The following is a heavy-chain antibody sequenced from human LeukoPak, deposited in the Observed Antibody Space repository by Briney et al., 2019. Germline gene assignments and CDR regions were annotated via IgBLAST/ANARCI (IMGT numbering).Heavy chain of an antibody. CDR2: FSSSGSYI. J-gene: IGHJ5*02. CDR1: GFTFSSYS. V-gene: IGHV3-21*01. D-gene: IGHD6-13*01. Sequence: PGGSLRLSCAASGFTFSSYSMNWVRQAPGKGLEWVSSFSSSGSYIYYADPVKGRFTISRDNAKKSLYLQMNSLRAEDTAVYYCARGKPLIAASVDWFDPWGQGTLVTVSS. CDR3: ARGKPLIAASVDWFDP.